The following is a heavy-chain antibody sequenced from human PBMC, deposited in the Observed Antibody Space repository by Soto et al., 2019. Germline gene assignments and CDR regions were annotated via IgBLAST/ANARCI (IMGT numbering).Heavy chain of an antibody. CDR1: GFTFSSYA. CDR3: AKDPPYYYDSSGHILGGHFDY. D-gene: IGHD3-22*01. CDR2: ISGSGGST. Sequence: GGSLRLSCAASGFTFSSYAMSWVRQAPGKGLEWVSAISGSGGSTYYADSVKGRFTISRDNSKNTLYLQMNSLRAEDTAVYYCAKDPPYYYDSSGHILGGHFDYWGQGTLVTVSS. J-gene: IGHJ4*02. V-gene: IGHV3-23*01.